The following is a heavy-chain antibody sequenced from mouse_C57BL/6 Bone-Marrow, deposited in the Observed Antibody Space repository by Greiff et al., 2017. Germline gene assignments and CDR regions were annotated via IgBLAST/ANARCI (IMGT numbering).Heavy chain of an antibody. CDR1: GYTFTSYW. V-gene: IGHV1-69*01. CDR3: AKTAQATDWFAY. CDR2: IDPSDSYT. J-gene: IGHJ3*01. Sequence: QVQLKQPGAELVMPGASVKLSCKASGYTFTSYWMHWVKQRPGQGLEWIGEIDPSDSYTTYNQKFKGKSTLTVDKSSSTAYMQLSSLTSEDSAVYYCAKTAQATDWFAYWGQGTLVTVSA. D-gene: IGHD3-2*02.